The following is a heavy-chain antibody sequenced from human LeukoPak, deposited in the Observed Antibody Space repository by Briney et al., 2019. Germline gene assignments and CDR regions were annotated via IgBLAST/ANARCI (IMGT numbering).Heavy chain of an antibody. D-gene: IGHD1-26*01. CDR3: ARDTVGGGSYDY. Sequence: PSETLSLTCTVSSGSISTYYWGWIRQPAGKGLEWIGRIYTSGSTNYNPSLKSRVTMSVDTSKNQFPLKLSSVTAADTAVYYCARDTVGGGSYDYWGQGTLVTVSS. CDR1: SGSISTYY. CDR2: IYTSGST. V-gene: IGHV4-4*07. J-gene: IGHJ4*02.